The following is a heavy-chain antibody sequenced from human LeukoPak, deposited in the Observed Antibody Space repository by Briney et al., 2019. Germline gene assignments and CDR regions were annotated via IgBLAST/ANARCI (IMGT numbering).Heavy chain of an antibody. CDR3: TTDRLRVAATVKYYFDY. D-gene: IGHD2-15*01. Sequence: PGGSLRLSCAASGFTFSNAWMSWVRQAPGKGLEWVGRIKSKTDGGTTDYAAPVKGRFTISRDDSKNTLYLQMNSLKTEDTAVYYCTTDRLRVAATVKYYFDYWGQGTLVTVPS. CDR2: IKSKTDGGTT. J-gene: IGHJ4*02. CDR1: GFTFSNAW. V-gene: IGHV3-15*01.